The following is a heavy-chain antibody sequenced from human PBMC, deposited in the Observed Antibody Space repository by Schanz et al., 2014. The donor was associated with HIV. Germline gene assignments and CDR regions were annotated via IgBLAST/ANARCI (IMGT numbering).Heavy chain of an antibody. V-gene: IGHV1-46*01. CDR2: INPSGGST. D-gene: IGHD3-10*01. CDR1: GYTFTSYY. Sequence: QVQLVQSGAEVKKPGASVKVSCKASGYTFTSYYMHWVRQAPGQGLEWMGIINPSGGSTTYAQKFQGRVTMTRDTSTRTVHMELSRLTSDDTAVYYCAREKMGWTTLRGSSFDIWGQGTVVTVSS. J-gene: IGHJ3*02. CDR3: AREKMGWTTLRGSSFDI.